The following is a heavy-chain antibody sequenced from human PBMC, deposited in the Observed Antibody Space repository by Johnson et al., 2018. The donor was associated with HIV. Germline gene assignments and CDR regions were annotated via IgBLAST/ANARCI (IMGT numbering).Heavy chain of an antibody. CDR1: GFTFSSYA. D-gene: IGHD3-10*01. Sequence: VQLVESGGGLVQPGGSLRLSCAASGFTFSSYAMHWVRQAPGKGLEWVSVFYSGGFTYYADSVKGRFTISRDNAKNSLYLQMNSLRAEDTAVYYCARVMVQGDAFDIWGQGTVVTVSS. V-gene: IGHV3-66*01. CDR3: ARVMVQGDAFDI. CDR2: FYSGGFT. J-gene: IGHJ3*02.